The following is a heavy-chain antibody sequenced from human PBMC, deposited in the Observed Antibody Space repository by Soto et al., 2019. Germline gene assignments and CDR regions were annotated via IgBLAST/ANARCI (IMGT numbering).Heavy chain of an antibody. V-gene: IGHV3-23*01. D-gene: IGHD5-12*01. CDR1: GFNCSSYA. J-gene: IGHJ5*02. CDR2: ISGSGGST. Sequence: VPMSLSCAAAGFNCSSYAMRLVSQDPGKGLEWVSAISGSGGSTYYADSVKGRFTISRDNSKNTLYLQMNSLRAEDTAVYYCAKGPIVATSNWFDPWGQGTLVTVSS. CDR3: AKGPIVATSNWFDP.